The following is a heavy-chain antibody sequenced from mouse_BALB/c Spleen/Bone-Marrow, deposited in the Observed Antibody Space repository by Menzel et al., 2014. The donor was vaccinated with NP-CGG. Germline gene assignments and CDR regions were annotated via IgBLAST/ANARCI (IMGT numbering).Heavy chain of an antibody. CDR1: GFTFTDYY. CDR3: ARDRNYDINWYFDV. Sequence: EVKLMESGGGLVQPGGSLRLSCATSGFTFTDYYMSRVRQPPGKALEWLGFIRNKANGYTTEYSASVKGRFTISRDNSQSILYLQMNILRTEDSATYYCARDRNYDINWYFDVWGAGTTVTVSS. V-gene: IGHV7-3*02. D-gene: IGHD1-1*01. CDR2: IRNKANGYTT. J-gene: IGHJ1*01.